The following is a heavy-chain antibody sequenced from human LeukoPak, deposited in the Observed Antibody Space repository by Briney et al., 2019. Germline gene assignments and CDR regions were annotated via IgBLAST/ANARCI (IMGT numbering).Heavy chain of an antibody. CDR1: GGSISSYY. D-gene: IGHD5-18*01. Sequence: SETLSLTCTVSGGSISSYYWSWIRQPPGKGLEWIGEINHSGSTNYNPSLKSRVTISVDTSKNQFSLKLSSVTAADTAVYYCAREKGSYGPRNAFDIWGQGTMVTVSS. CDR2: INHSGST. J-gene: IGHJ3*02. CDR3: AREKGSYGPRNAFDI. V-gene: IGHV4-34*01.